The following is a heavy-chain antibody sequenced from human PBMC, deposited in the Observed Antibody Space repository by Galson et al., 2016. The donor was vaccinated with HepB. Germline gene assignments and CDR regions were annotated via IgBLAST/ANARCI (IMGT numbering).Heavy chain of an antibody. D-gene: IGHD5-12*01. V-gene: IGHV3-33*01. J-gene: IGHJ4*02. CDR3: ARARDRGYDLGSNY. CDR1: GFTFSDYG. Sequence: SLRLSCAASGFTFSDYGMYWVRQAPGKGLEWVALIWFDGSFKYYGDSVRGRFTISRDNSENTLYLQMNSLRAEDTELYYCARARDRGYDLGSNYWGQGTLVTVSS. CDR2: IWFDGSFK.